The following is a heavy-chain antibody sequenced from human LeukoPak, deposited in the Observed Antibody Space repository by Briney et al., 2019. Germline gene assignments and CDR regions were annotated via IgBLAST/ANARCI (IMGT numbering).Heavy chain of an antibody. V-gene: IGHV3-33*01. CDR2: IWHDGSHK. D-gene: IGHD3-10*01. CDR1: GFSFDTYA. J-gene: IGHJ4*02. CDR3: AREIFGSGSYPDS. Sequence: GRSLRLSCAASGFSFDTYAMHWVRQAPGQGLEWVALIWHDGSHKFYSNSVRGQFTTSRDNSKNTVYLQMNNLRPDDTAVYYCAREIFGSGSYPDSWGQGTLVTVSS.